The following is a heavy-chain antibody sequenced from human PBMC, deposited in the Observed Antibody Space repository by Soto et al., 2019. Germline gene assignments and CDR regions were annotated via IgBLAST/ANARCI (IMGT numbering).Heavy chain of an antibody. Sequence: SETLSLTCTVSGGSVSSGDYFWSWLRQSPGKRLEWIAYIYYSGSTNYNSSLKSRATISVDTSKSQVSLTLTSMTAADAALYYCARYPNYYYYGFDVWGQGTAVTVSS. V-gene: IGHV4-61*08. CDR1: GGSVSSGDYF. CDR2: IYYSGST. J-gene: IGHJ6*02. D-gene: IGHD3-10*01. CDR3: ARYPNYYYYGFDV.